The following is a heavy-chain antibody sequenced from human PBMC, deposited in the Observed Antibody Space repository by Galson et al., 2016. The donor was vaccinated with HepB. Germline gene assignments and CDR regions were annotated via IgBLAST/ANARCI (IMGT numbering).Heavy chain of an antibody. CDR3: ARLARVADFYYYGMDV. J-gene: IGHJ6*02. V-gene: IGHV1-2*02. Sequence: SVKVSCKASGYTFTDYYIHWVRQAPGQGLEWMGWINPNSGGTNYVQKFRGRFTMTRDTSINTAYMELSGLRSDDTAVYYCARLARVADFYYYGMDVWGQGTTVTVSS. CDR1: GYTFTDYY. CDR2: INPNSGGT.